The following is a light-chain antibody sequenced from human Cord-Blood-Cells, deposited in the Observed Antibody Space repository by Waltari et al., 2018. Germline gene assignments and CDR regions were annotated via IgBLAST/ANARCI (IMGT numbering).Light chain of an antibody. CDR3: QQYNSYPYS. V-gene: IGKV1-5*03. J-gene: IGKJ2*03. Sequence: DIQMTQSPSTLSASVGDRVTITCRASQSISSWLVWYHQKPGKAPKLLIYKASSLESGVPSRFSGSGSGTEFTLTISSLQPDDFATYYCQQYNSYPYSFGQVTKLEIK. CDR1: QSISSW. CDR2: KAS.